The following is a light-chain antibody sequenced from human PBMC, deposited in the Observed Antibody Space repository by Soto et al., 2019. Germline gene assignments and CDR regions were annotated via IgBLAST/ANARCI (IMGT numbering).Light chain of an antibody. J-gene: IGLJ1*01. CDR3: CSYAGPRYV. CDR1: SSDVGGYNL. Sequence: QCVLAKPASGSRSPGQSITISCTRTSSDVGGYNLVSWYQQYPGKAPKLVIYEGSKRPSGVSTRFSAYRSGNTASLTISGLQAEEEADYYCCSYAGPRYVFGTGTKVTVL. CDR2: EGS. V-gene: IGLV2-23*01.